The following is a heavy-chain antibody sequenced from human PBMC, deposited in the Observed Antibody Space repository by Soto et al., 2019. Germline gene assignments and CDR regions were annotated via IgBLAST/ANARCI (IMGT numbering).Heavy chain of an antibody. Sequence: GGSLRLSCAASGFTFSDHYMSWIRQAPGKGLEWIGYSSNSGSFTRYADSVKGRFSISRDNAKNSLYLRINSLRGDDTATYFCVRSGDNYNLLDYWGQGTPVTVSS. CDR2: SSNSGSFT. CDR3: VRSGDNYNLLDY. D-gene: IGHD1-1*01. J-gene: IGHJ4*02. CDR1: GFTFSDHY. V-gene: IGHV3-11*06.